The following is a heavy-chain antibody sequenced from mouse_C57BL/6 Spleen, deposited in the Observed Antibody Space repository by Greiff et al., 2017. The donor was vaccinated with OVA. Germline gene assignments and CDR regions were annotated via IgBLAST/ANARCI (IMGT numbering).Heavy chain of an antibody. D-gene: IGHD2-10*02. Sequence: VQLQQSGASVKISCKASGYAFSSYWMNWVKQRPGKGLEWIGQIYPGDGDINYNGKFKGKATLTADKSSSTAYMQRSSQTDEEAAVYVSARSGYGKEDYGGKGTTLTVAS. CDR3: ARSGYGKEDY. V-gene: IGHV1-80*01. CDR1: GYAFSSYW. CDR2: IYPGDGDI. J-gene: IGHJ2*01.